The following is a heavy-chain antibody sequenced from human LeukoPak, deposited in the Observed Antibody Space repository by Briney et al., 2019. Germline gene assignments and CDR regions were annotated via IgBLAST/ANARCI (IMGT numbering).Heavy chain of an antibody. V-gene: IGHV3-7*01. CDR2: INQDGSQK. Sequence: GGSLRLSCAASGFTFGSCWMNWVRQTPGKGLEWVANINQDGSQKFYVDSVKGRFTISRDNAKNSLYLQMNSLRAEDTAVYYCARGLPPGVWGQGTTVTVSS. CDR1: GFTFGSCW. CDR3: ARGLPPGV. J-gene: IGHJ6*02.